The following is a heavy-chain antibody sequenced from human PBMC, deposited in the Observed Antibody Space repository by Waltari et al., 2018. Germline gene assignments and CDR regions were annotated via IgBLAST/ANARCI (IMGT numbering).Heavy chain of an antibody. CDR2: INAGNGNT. CDR1: GYTFTSYA. CDR3: ARRYCSGGSCHGFDP. J-gene: IGHJ5*02. Sequence: QVQLVQSGAEVKKPGASVKVSCKASGYTFTSYAMHWVRQAPGQRLEWMGWINAGNGNTKYSQKFQGRVTITRDTSASTAYMELSSLRSEDTAVYYCARRYCSGGSCHGFDPWGQGTLVTVSS. D-gene: IGHD2-15*01. V-gene: IGHV1-3*01.